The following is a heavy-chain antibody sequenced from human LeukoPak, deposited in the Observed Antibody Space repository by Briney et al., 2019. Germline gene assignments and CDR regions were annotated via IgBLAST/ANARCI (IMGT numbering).Heavy chain of an antibody. J-gene: IGHJ4*02. V-gene: IGHV4-59*08. CDR3: AKFRGYAYYFDY. D-gene: IGHD5-18*01. CDR2: IYYSGTT. CDR1: GGSLSSYY. Sequence: PSETLSLTCTVSGGSLSSYYWSWIRQPPGKGLEWIGYIYYSGTTNYNPSLKSRVTISVDTSKNQFSLKLSSVTAADTAVYYCAKFRGYAYYFDYWGQGTLVTV.